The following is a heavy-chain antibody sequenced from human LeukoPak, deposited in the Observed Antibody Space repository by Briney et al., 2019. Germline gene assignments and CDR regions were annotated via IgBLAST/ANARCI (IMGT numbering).Heavy chain of an antibody. D-gene: IGHD5-24*01. V-gene: IGHV1-69*05. Sequence: GSSVRVSCKASGGTFSSYAVSWLRQAPGQGLEWMGGIIPLSGTAKYAERFQGRVTLTTDESTTTVYMDMTTLRSEDTAVYFCARGPRDGYSLMPYYFDYWGHGTRVIVSS. CDR3: ARGPRDGYSLMPYYFDY. CDR1: GGTFSSYA. J-gene: IGHJ4*01. CDR2: IIPLSGTA.